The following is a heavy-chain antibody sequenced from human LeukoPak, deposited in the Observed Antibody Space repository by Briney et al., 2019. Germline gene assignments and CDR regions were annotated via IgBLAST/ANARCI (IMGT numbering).Heavy chain of an antibody. Sequence: GGSLRLYCAASGFTFSSYSMNWVRQAPGKGLEWVSSISSSSSYIYYADSVKGRFTISRDNAKNSLYLQMNSLRAEDTAVYYCARDSGDYYFDYWGQGTLVTVSS. CDR3: ARDSGDYYFDY. CDR1: GFTFSSYS. V-gene: IGHV3-21*01. J-gene: IGHJ4*02. D-gene: IGHD5-12*01. CDR2: ISSSSSYI.